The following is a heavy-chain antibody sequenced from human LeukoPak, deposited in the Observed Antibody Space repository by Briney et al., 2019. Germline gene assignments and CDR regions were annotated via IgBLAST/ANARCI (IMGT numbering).Heavy chain of an antibody. V-gene: IGHV3-74*01. CDR3: VRDWGYDSSGYWQKYFDT. J-gene: IGHJ4*02. D-gene: IGHD3-22*01. Sequence: GRSLRLSCAASGFIFSNYWMTWVRHAPGKGLVWVSRINHDGSSTNYADSVKGRFTISRDNAKNTVFLQMNSLRAEDTAVYYCVRDWGYDSSGYWQKYFDTWGQGTLVTVSS. CDR1: GFIFSNYW. CDR2: INHDGSST.